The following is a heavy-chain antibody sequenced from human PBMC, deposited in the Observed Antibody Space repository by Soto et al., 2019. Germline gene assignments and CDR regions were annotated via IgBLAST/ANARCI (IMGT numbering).Heavy chain of an antibody. CDR2: IYWDDDK. D-gene: IGHD4-17*01. CDR3: AHRTVTTGFDY. Sequence: QITLKESGPTLVKPTQTLTLTCTFSGFSLSTSGVGVGWIRQPPGKALEWLALIYWDDDKRYSPSLKSRLTITKETSKNQVVLTMTNMAHVDTATYYCAHRTVTTGFDYWGQGTLVTVSS. V-gene: IGHV2-5*02. CDR1: GFSLSTSGVG. J-gene: IGHJ4*02.